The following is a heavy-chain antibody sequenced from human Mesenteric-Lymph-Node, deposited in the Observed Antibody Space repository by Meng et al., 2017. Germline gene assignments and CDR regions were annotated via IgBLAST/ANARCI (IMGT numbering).Heavy chain of an antibody. J-gene: IGHJ4*02. Sequence: VHLQVAGPGLLKHSGTLSLTCTASGASVDSGNYHWCWVRQPPGKGLECIGYTYSSRSTYYNPSLKSRVTISVDTSKNQFSLKLSSLTAADTAVYFCARGELLWDYWGQGTLVTVSS. V-gene: IGHV4-30-4*01. CDR2: TYSSRST. CDR1: GASVDSGNYH. CDR3: ARGELLWDY. D-gene: IGHD2-2*01.